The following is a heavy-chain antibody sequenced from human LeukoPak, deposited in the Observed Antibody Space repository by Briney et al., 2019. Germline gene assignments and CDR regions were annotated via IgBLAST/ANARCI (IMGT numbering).Heavy chain of an antibody. J-gene: IGHJ6*02. CDR3: ARKKKLDRPYYGMDV. D-gene: IGHD1-1*01. CDR2: IYYSGST. V-gene: IGHV4-61*01. Sequence: KPSETLSLTCTVSGGSVSSGSYYWSWIRQPPGKGLEWIGYIYYSGSTNYNPSLKSRVTISVDTSKNQFSLKLSSVTAADTAVYYCARKKKLDRPYYGMDVWGQGTTVTVSS. CDR1: GGSVSSGSYY.